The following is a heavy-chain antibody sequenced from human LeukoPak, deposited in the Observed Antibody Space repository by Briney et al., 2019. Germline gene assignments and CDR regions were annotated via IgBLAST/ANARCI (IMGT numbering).Heavy chain of an antibody. CDR2: IYYSGST. CDR1: GGSISSSDYY. D-gene: IGHD5-18*01. V-gene: IGHV4-30-4*01. J-gene: IGHJ4*02. Sequence: SSETLSLTCTVSGGSISSSDYYWSWIRQPPGKGLEWIGYIYYSGSTYYNPSLKSRVTISVDTSKNQFSLKLSSVTAADTAVYYCARGYSYGHTLDYWGQGTLVTVSS. CDR3: ARGYSYGHTLDY.